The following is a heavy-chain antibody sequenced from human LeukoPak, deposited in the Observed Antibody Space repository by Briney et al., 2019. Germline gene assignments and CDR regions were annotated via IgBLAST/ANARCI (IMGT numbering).Heavy chain of an antibody. CDR3: ASGLRYFDLYY. J-gene: IGHJ4*02. V-gene: IGHV4-34*01. CDR2: INHSGST. CDR1: GGSFSGYY. D-gene: IGHD3-9*01. Sequence: PSETLSLTCAVYGGSFSGYYWSWIRQPPGKGLEWIGEINHSGSTYYNPFLKSRVTISVDTSKNQFSLKLSSVTAADTAVYYCASGLRYFDLYYWGQGTLVTVSS.